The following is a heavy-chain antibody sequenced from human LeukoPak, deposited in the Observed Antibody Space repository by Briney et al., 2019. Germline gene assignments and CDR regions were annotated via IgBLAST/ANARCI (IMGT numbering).Heavy chain of an antibody. CDR3: ARDEGFRGDFWSGYYARGDYYYMDV. Sequence: PGGSLRLSCAASGFTFSDYYMSWIRQAPGKGLEWVSYISSSGSTIYYADSVKGRFTISRDNAKNSLYLQMNSLRAEDTAVYYCARDEGFRGDFWSGYYARGDYYYMDVWGKGTTVTVSS. J-gene: IGHJ6*03. CDR2: ISSSGSTI. D-gene: IGHD3-3*01. CDR1: GFTFSDYY. V-gene: IGHV3-11*04.